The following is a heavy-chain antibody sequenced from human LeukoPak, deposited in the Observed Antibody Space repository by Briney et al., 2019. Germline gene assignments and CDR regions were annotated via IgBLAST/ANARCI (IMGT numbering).Heavy chain of an antibody. CDR1: GGSISSSSYY. Sequence: KPSETLSLTCTVSGGSISSSSYYWGWIRQPPGKGLEWIGSIYYSGSTYYNPSLKSRVTISVDTSKNQFSLKLSSVTAADTAVYYCARHPDYYDSSGYYYGLDYWGQGTLVTVSS. V-gene: IGHV4-39*07. CDR3: ARHPDYYDSSGYYYGLDY. J-gene: IGHJ4*02. CDR2: IYYSGST. D-gene: IGHD3-22*01.